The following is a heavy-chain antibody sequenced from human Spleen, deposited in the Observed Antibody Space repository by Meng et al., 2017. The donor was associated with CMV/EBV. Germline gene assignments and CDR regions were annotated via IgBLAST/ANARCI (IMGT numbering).Heavy chain of an antibody. CDR1: GDSVSSNSAA. V-gene: IGHV6-1*01. Sequence: LRLSCAISGDSVSSNSAAWNWIRQSPSRGLEWLGRTYYRSKWYNDYAVSVKSRITINPDTSKNQFSLQLNSVTPEDTAVYYCAIGYCSSTSCSDFDYWGQGTLVTVSS. D-gene: IGHD2-2*01. CDR3: AIGYCSSTSCSDFDY. J-gene: IGHJ4*02. CDR2: TYYRSKWYN.